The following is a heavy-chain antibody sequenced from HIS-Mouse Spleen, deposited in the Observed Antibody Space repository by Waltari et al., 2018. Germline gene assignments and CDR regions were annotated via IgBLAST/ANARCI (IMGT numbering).Heavy chain of an antibody. J-gene: IGHJ4*02. CDR2: ISYDGSNK. V-gene: IGHV3-30*18. CDR1: GFTFCSYG. Sequence: QVQLLVSGAGVVQPGRSLSLSCAASGFTFCSYGMHWVRQASGKGLEWVAVISYDGSNKYYADSVKGRFTISRDNSKNTLYLQMNSLRAEDTAVYYCAKDKHHAFDYWGQGTLVTVSS. CDR3: AKDKHHAFDY.